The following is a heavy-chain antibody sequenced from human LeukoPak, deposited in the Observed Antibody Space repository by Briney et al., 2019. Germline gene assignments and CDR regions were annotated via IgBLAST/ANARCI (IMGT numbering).Heavy chain of an antibody. Sequence: SETLSLACAVYGGSFSGYYWSWIRQPPGKGLEWIGEINHSGSTNYNPSLKSRVTISVDTSKNQFSLKLSSVTAADTAVYYCARSEYYYGSGSYYSDYWGQGTLVTVSS. V-gene: IGHV4-34*01. J-gene: IGHJ4*02. CDR1: GGSFSGYY. D-gene: IGHD3-10*01. CDR3: ARSEYYYGSGSYYSDY. CDR2: INHSGST.